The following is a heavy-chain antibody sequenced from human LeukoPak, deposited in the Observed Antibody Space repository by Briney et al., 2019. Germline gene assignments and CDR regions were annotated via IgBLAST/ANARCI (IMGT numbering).Heavy chain of an antibody. Sequence: ASVKVSCKASGGTFSSYAISWVRQAPGQGLEWMGRIIPILGIANYAQKFQGRVTITADKSTSTAYMELSSLRSEDTAVYYCAIPPYCSSTSCYTEWYWFDPWGQGTLVTVSS. CDR3: AIPPYCSSTSCYTEWYWFDP. J-gene: IGHJ5*02. V-gene: IGHV1-69*04. D-gene: IGHD2-2*02. CDR2: IIPILGIA. CDR1: GGTFSSYA.